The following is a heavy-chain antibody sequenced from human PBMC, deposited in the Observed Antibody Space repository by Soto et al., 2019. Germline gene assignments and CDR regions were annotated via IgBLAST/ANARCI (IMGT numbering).Heavy chain of an antibody. D-gene: IGHD1-26*01. CDR3: AREVDNSGSYYPFDY. V-gene: IGHV4-34*01. CDR1: GGSFSGYY. CDR2: INHSGST. J-gene: IGHJ4*02. Sequence: SETLSLTCAVYGGSFSGYYWRCIRQPPGKGLEWIVEINHSGSTNYNPSLKSRVTISVDTSKNQFSLKLSSVTAADTAVYYCAREVDNSGSYYPFDYLGQGTLVTVSS.